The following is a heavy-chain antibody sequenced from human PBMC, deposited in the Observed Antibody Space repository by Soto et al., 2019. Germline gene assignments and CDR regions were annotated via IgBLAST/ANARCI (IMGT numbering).Heavy chain of an antibody. CDR2: ISSSGTSA. CDR3: ARDRGAETGQYFDY. CDR1: GFTFSAVY. V-gene: IGHV3-11*05. D-gene: IGHD3-10*01. J-gene: IGHJ4*02. Sequence: QVQLEESGGGLVKPGGSLRLSCAASGFTFSAVYMSWIRQAPNKGLEYISYISSSGTSANYADSVKGRFTISRDNAKNSLYLQMNSLRAEDTAVYYCARDRGAETGQYFDYWGQGALVTVSS.